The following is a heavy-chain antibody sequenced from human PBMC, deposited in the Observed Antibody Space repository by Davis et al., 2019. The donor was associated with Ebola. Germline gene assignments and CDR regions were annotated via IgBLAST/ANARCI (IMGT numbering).Heavy chain of an antibody. V-gene: IGHV3-11*01. CDR1: GFPFCDYY. Sequence: GESLKISCEASGFPFCDYYMSWIRQAPGRGLEWLSYIWNSGENIYYADSVKWRFTISRDNAKNSLYLQMNSLRAEDTAVYFGARSVVVVATFIDYWGQGALVAVSS. CDR3: ARSVVVVATFIDY. J-gene: IGHJ4*02. CDR2: IWNSGENI. D-gene: IGHD2-21*01.